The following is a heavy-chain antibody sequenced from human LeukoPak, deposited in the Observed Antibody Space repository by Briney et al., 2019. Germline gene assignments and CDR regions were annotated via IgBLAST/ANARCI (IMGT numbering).Heavy chain of an antibody. Sequence: ASVKVSCMVSGYTLTELSMHWVRQAPGKGLEWMGGFDPEDGETIYAQKFQGRVTMTEDTSTDTAYMELSSLRSEDTAVYYCATVEFLRLDSSGYYPFDYWGQGTLVTVSS. CDR3: ATVEFLRLDSSGYYPFDY. D-gene: IGHD3-22*01. CDR2: FDPEDGET. V-gene: IGHV1-24*01. J-gene: IGHJ4*02. CDR1: GYTLTELS.